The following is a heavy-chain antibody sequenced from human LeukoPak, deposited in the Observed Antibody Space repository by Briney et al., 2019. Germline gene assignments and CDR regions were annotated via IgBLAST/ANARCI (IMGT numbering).Heavy chain of an antibody. J-gene: IGHJ4*02. D-gene: IGHD2-2*01. V-gene: IGHV3-48*03. Sequence: PGGSLRLSCAASGFTFSSYEMNWVRQAPGKGLEWVSYISSSGSTIYYADSVKGRFTISRDNAKNSLYLQMNSLRPEDTALYYCAKDQCSSTGCYEFDYWGQGTLVTVSS. CDR1: GFTFSSYE. CDR2: ISSSGSTI. CDR3: AKDQCSSTGCYEFDY.